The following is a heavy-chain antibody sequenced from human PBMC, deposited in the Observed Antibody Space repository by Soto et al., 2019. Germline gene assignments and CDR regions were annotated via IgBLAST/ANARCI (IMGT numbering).Heavy chain of an antibody. CDR2: TYPVDSDS. CDR1: VHSFSSCW. V-gene: IGHV5-51*01. J-gene: IGHJ6*02. D-gene: IGHD2-2*01. CDR3: ARNVRRACSSTSCYLLYSAMDV. Sequence: SRLISCKVSVHSFSSCWIGSVRHMPGKVLERMVITYPVDSDSRYMPSFPGQVAISADKSISTAYLQLRRLKASDTGMYYCARNVRRACSSTSCYLLYSAMDVWGQGIPLPV.